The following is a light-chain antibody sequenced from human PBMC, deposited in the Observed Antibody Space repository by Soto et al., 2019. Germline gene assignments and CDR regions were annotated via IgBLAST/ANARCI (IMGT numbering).Light chain of an antibody. Sequence: EFVLTQSPGTLSLSPGEIATLSCRASQSVSSTFLAWYQQKPGQPPRLLIYGASTRGTRIPDRFSGSGSGRDFTLTISRLEAEDSAVYYCHHYGSSPPLTFGGGTKVEIK. CDR1: QSVSSTF. CDR3: HHYGSSPPLT. J-gene: IGKJ4*01. V-gene: IGKV3-20*01. CDR2: GAS.